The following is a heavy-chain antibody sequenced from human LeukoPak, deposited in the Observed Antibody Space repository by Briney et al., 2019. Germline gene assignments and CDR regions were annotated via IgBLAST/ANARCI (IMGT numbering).Heavy chain of an antibody. Sequence: ASGTLSLTCAVSGDSITSSNWWNWVRQPPGKGLEWIGETYHSGSTNYNPSLKSRVSISVDKSENQFSLKLSSVTAADTAVYYCTRNRAHDYWGQGTLVTVSS. CDR1: GDSITSSNW. J-gene: IGHJ4*02. V-gene: IGHV4-4*02. CDR3: TRNRAHDY. CDR2: TYHSGST.